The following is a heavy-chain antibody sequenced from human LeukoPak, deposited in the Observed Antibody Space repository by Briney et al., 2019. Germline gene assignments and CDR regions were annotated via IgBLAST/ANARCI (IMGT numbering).Heavy chain of an antibody. CDR1: GFTFSNAW. D-gene: IGHD5-18*01. V-gene: IGHV3-15*01. J-gene: IGHJ4*02. Sequence: GGSLRLSCAASGFTFSNAWMSWVRQAPGKGLEWVGRIKSKTDGGTTDYAAPVKGRFTISRDDSKNTLYLQMGSLRAEDMAVYYCARGVQLWFSDYWGQGTLVTVSS. CDR2: IKSKTDGGTT. CDR3: ARGVQLWFSDY.